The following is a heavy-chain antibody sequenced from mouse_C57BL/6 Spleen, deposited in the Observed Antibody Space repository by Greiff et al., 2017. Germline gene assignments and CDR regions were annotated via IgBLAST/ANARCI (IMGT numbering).Heavy chain of an antibody. D-gene: IGHD1-1*01. Sequence: EVQVVESGGGLVKPGGSLKLSCAASGFTFSSYTMSWVRQTPEKRLEWVATISGGGGNTYYPDSVKGRFTISRDNAKNTLYLQMCSLRSEDTAVYYCARLITTVVAYWGQGTTLTVSA. CDR2: ISGGGGNT. J-gene: IGHJ2*01. V-gene: IGHV5-9*04. CDR1: GFTFSSYT. CDR3: ARLITTVVAY.